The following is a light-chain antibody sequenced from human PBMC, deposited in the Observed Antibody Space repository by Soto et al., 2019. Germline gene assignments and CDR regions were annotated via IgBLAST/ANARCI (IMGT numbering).Light chain of an antibody. CDR3: QQYGDWPPET. CDR2: GAS. Sequence: EVVLTQSPATLAVSPGDRANLSCRASQSVSRNLAWYQQKPGQAPRLLIYGASTRATGVPARFSGSGSATEFALYISSLQSEDVAVYDCQQYGDWPPETFGQGTKLEI. V-gene: IGKV3-15*01. CDR1: QSVSRN. J-gene: IGKJ2*01.